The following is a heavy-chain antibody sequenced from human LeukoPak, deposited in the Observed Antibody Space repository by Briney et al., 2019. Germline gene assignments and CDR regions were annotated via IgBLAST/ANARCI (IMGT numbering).Heavy chain of an antibody. CDR1: GGSFSGYY. J-gene: IGHJ6*03. V-gene: IGHV4-34*01. D-gene: IGHD5-18*01. Sequence: SETLSLTCAVYGGSFSGYYWSWIRQPPGKGLEWIGEINHSGSTNYNPSLKSRVTISVDTSKNQFSLKLSSVTAADTAVYYCARGEYSYGYTYYYYYYMDVWGKGTTVTISS. CDR3: ARGEYSYGYTYYYYYYMDV. CDR2: INHSGST.